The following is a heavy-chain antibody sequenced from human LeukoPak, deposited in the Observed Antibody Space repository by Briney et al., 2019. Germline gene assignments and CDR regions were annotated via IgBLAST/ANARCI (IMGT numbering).Heavy chain of an antibody. D-gene: IGHD4-23*01. V-gene: IGHV3-74*01. CDR2: ISSDGSDI. Sequence: GGSLRLSCVVSGFTFSSSWMHWVRQAPGRGLVYVSRISSDGSDIFYADSVKGRFTISRDNSKNMLYLQMNSLRAEDTAVYYCAKLPGYYYGMDVWGQGTTVTVSS. CDR3: AKLPGYYYGMDV. J-gene: IGHJ6*02. CDR1: GFTFSSSW.